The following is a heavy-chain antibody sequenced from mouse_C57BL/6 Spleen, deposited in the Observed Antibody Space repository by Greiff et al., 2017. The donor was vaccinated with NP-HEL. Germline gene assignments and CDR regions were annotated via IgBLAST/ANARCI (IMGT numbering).Heavy chain of an antibody. CDR1: GFTFSDYG. D-gene: IGHD2-1*01. J-gene: IGHJ3*01. CDR2: ISSGSSTI. Sequence: EVNVVESGGGLVKPGGSLKLSCAASGFTFSDYGMHWVRQAPEKGLEWVAYISSGSSTIYYADTVKGRFTISRDNAKNTLFLQMTSLRSEDTAMYYCARGDYGNSAWFAYWGQGTLVTVSA. CDR3: ARGDYGNSAWFAY. V-gene: IGHV5-17*01.